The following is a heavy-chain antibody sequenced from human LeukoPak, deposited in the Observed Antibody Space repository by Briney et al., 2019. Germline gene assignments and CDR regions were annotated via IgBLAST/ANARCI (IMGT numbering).Heavy chain of an antibody. CDR3: ARDKTEQWLVLEAFDI. D-gene: IGHD6-19*01. CDR1: GFTFSSYS. V-gene: IGHV3-21*01. J-gene: IGHJ3*02. CDR2: ISATSSYI. Sequence: GGSLRLSCAASGFTFSSYSMNWVRQTPGKGLEWVSSISATSSYIYYADSARGRFTISRDNAKNSLYLQMNSLRAEDTAVYYCARDKTEQWLVLEAFDIWGQGTVDTVSS.